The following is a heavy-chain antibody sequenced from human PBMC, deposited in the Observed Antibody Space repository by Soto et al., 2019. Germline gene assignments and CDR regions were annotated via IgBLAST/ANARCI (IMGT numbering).Heavy chain of an antibody. CDR2: IYWDDDK. J-gene: IGHJ5*02. Sequence: GSGPTLVNPTQTLTLTCTFSGFSLSTSEVGVGWIRQPPGKALQWLALIYWDDDKRYSPSLKSRLTITKDTSKNQVVLTMTNMDPVDTATYYRAHAPGIAVTTNWFDPWGQGILVTVSS. D-gene: IGHD6-19*01. CDR1: GFSLSTSEVG. V-gene: IGHV2-5*02. CDR3: AHAPGIAVTTNWFDP.